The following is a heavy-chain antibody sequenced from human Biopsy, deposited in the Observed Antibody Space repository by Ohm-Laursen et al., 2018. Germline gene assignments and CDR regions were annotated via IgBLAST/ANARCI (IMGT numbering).Heavy chain of an antibody. D-gene: IGHD2-8*01. CDR1: SYTFTDYN. CDR3: ARDPLNGHKHFDY. V-gene: IGHV1-2*02. CDR2: INCKTGAT. J-gene: IGHJ4*02. Sequence: ASVKVSCKASSYTFTDYNIHWMRQAPGQGLEWLGYINCKTGATNYAQNFQGTVTMTRDTSISTAYLALGSLRSADTAIYYCARDPLNGHKHFDYWGQGSLVTVSS.